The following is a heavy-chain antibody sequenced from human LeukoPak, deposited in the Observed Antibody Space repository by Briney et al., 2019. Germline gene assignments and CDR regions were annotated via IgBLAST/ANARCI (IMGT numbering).Heavy chain of an antibody. J-gene: IGHJ4*02. Sequence: PGGSLRLSCAASGFTLSSYAMSWVRQAPGQGLEWVSTISESGGSTYYADSVKGRFTLSRDNSKSTLSLQMNSLRADDTAVYYCATQNFDYWGQGTLVTVSS. CDR1: GFTLSSYA. V-gene: IGHV3-23*01. CDR2: ISESGGST. CDR3: ATQNFDY.